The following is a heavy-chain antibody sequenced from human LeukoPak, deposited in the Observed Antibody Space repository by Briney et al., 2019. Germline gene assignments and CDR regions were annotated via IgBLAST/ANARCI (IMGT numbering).Heavy chain of an antibody. Sequence: KPSETLSLTCAVSGYSISSGYYWGWIRQPPGKGLEWIGSIYHSGSTYYNPSLKSRVTISVDTSKNQFSLKLSSVTAADTAVYYCARVGWLRPINWFDPWGQGTLVTVSS. D-gene: IGHD5-12*01. CDR3: ARVGWLRPINWFDP. V-gene: IGHV4-38-2*01. CDR1: GYSISSGYY. J-gene: IGHJ5*02. CDR2: IYHSGST.